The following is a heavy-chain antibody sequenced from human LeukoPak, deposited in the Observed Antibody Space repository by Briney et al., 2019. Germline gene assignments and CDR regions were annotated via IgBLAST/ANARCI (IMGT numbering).Heavy chain of an antibody. V-gene: IGHV3-23*01. CDR1: GFTFSSYA. CDR3: AKDARMKGRLGYCSSTSCSVH. Sequence: GGSLRLSCAASGFTFSSYAMSWVRQAPGKGLEWVSAISGSGGSTYYADSVKGRFTISRDNSKNTLYLQMNSLRAEDTAVYYCAKDARMKGRLGYCSSTSCSVHWGQGTLVTVSS. J-gene: IGHJ4*02. D-gene: IGHD2-2*01. CDR2: ISGSGGST.